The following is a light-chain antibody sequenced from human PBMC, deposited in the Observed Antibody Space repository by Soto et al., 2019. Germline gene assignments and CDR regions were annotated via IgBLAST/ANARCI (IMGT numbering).Light chain of an antibody. J-gene: IGKJ5*01. CDR2: GAS. CDR3: QQRSNWPT. V-gene: IGKV3-11*01. Sequence: ETVMTQSPATLSVSPGERATLSCRASQSVNSKIAWYQQKPGQAPRPLIYGASSRATGTPDRFSGSGSGTDFTLTISNLEPEDFAVYYCQQRSNWPTFGQGTRLEIK. CDR1: QSVNSK.